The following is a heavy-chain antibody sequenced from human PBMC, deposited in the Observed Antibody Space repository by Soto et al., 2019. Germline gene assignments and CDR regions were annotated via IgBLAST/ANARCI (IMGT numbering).Heavy chain of an antibody. CDR3: ARYSYGYKGFDY. CDR1: GGSISSSNW. CDR2: IYHSGST. J-gene: IGHJ4*02. V-gene: IGHV4-4*02. Sequence: PSETVSLTCAVSGGSISSSNWWSWVRQPPGKGLEWIGEIYHSGSTNYNPSLKSRVTISVDKSKNQFSLKLSAVTAADTAVYYSARYSYGYKGFDYWGQGTLVTVSS. D-gene: IGHD5-18*01.